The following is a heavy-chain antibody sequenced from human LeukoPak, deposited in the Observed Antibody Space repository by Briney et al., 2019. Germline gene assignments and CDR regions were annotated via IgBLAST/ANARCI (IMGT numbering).Heavy chain of an antibody. Sequence: GGSLRLSCAASGFTVSSDWMYWVRQAPGKGPVWVSRINPDGSYIDYADSVKGRFTITRDDAKNTLYLQMNSLRADDTALYYCSKDGGLWGQGTLVTVSS. D-gene: IGHD3-16*01. CDR2: INPDGSYI. CDR3: SKDGGL. V-gene: IGHV3-74*01. J-gene: IGHJ4*02. CDR1: GFTVSSDW.